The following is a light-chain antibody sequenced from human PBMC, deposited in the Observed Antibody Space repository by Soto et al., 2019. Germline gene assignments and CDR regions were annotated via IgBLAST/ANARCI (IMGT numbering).Light chain of an antibody. CDR2: EVS. Sequence: QSVLTQPASVSGSPGQSITISCTGTISDVGTYNLVSWFQQHPGKAPKLMIFEVSERPSGVSNRFSGSKSGNAASLTISGLQAEDEADDYCCSYAGGATYVFGTGTKLTVL. CDR3: CSYAGGATYV. CDR1: ISDVGTYNL. V-gene: IGLV2-23*02. J-gene: IGLJ1*01.